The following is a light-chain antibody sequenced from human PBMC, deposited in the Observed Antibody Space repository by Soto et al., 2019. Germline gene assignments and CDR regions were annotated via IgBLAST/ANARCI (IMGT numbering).Light chain of an antibody. Sequence: DIQMTQSPSTLSASEGDRVTITCRASQSISDLLAWYQQKPGKAPKLLIYTASNLESGVPFRFSGSGSGTEFALTISSLQPDDFATYYCQQFHRYPWTFGQGTKVEIK. CDR3: QQFHRYPWT. CDR1: QSISDL. V-gene: IGKV1-5*03. CDR2: TAS. J-gene: IGKJ1*01.